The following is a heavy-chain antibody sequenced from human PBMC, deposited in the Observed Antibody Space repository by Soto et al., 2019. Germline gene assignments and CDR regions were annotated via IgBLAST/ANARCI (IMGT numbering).Heavy chain of an antibody. CDR2: IFSNDEK. D-gene: IGHD3-9*01. Sequence: VSGPTLVNPTETLTLTCTVSGFSLSNARMGVSWIRQPPGKALEWLAHIFSNDEKSYSTSLKSRLTISKDTSKSQVVLTMTNMDPVDTATYYCARISSLRYFDWLFPDYWGQGTLVTVSS. J-gene: IGHJ4*02. CDR3: ARISSLRYFDWLFPDY. V-gene: IGHV2-26*01. CDR1: GFSLSNARMG.